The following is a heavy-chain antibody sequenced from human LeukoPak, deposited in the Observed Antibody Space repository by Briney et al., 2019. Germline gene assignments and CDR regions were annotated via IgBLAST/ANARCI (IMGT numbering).Heavy chain of an antibody. CDR2: IKQDGSEK. D-gene: IGHD1-26*01. CDR3: ATDSGSYYLFDY. V-gene: IGHV3-7*05. CDR1: GFTFSNYW. Sequence: GGSLRLSCAVSGFTFSNYWMSWVRQAPGKGLEWVANIKQDGSEKYYVDSVKGRFTISRDNAKNSLYLQMNSLRAEDTAVYYCATDSGSYYLFDYWGQGTLVTVSS. J-gene: IGHJ4*02.